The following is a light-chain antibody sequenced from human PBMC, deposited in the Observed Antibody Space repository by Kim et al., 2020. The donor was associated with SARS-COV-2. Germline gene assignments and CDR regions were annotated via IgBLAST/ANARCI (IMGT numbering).Light chain of an antibody. J-gene: IGKJ2*01. CDR2: LAS. V-gene: IGKV1-5*03. Sequence: DIQMTQSPSTLSASLGDRVTITCRASQNINTWLAWYQQKPGKAPNLLIYLASTLESGVPPRFSGSGSGTEFTLTINSLRPDDFATYYRQHYSRFPNTFGQGTKLEI. CDR1: QNINTW. CDR3: QHYSRFPNT.